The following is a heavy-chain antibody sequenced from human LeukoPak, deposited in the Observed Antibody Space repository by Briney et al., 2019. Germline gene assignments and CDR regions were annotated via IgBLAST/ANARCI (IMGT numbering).Heavy chain of an antibody. D-gene: IGHD6-13*01. Sequence: ASVKVSCKASGYTFTDYYMHWLRQTPGQDFEWMGWIYPKDGGVNYAQKFQGRVTMTRDTSITTVYMQLSRLRSDDRAVYYCARDIAPSGSWWFDTWGQGTPVTVSS. J-gene: IGHJ5*02. CDR3: ARDIAPSGSWWFDT. CDR1: GYTFTDYY. V-gene: IGHV1-2*02. CDR2: IYPKDGGV.